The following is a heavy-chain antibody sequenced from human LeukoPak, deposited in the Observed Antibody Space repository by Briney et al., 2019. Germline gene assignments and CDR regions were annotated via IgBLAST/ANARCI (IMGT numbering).Heavy chain of an antibody. CDR1: GFTFSSYA. CDR3: AKRNGQYHYYYYYGMDV. J-gene: IGHJ6*02. CDR2: ISGSGGST. V-gene: IGHV3-23*01. D-gene: IGHD1-1*01. Sequence: PGGSPRLSCAASGFTFSSYAMSWVRQAPGKGLEWVSAISGSGGSTYYADSVKGRFTISRDNSKNTLYLQMNSLRAEDTAVYYCAKRNGQYHYYYYYGMDVWGQGTTVTVSS.